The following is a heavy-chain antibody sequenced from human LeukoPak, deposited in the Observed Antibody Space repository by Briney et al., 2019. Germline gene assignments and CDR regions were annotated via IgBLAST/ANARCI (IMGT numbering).Heavy chain of an antibody. CDR3: ARVSAVAGTGSYYYYYGMDV. Sequence: GGSLRLSCAASGFTFSSDSMNWVRQAPGKGLEWVSSISSSSSYIYYADSVKGRFTISRDNAKNSLYLQMHSLRAEETAVYYCARVSAVAGTGSYYYYYGMDVWGQGTTVTVSS. V-gene: IGHV3-21*01. D-gene: IGHD6-19*01. CDR1: GFTFSSDS. J-gene: IGHJ6*02. CDR2: ISSSSSYI.